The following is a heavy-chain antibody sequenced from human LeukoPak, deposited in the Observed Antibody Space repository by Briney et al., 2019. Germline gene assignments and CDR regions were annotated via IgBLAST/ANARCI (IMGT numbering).Heavy chain of an antibody. Sequence: PSQTLSPTCTVSGGSISSGDYYWSWIRQPSGKGLEWIGYIYYSGSTYYNPSLKSRVTISVDTSKNQFSLKLSSVTAADTAVYYCARGLGVRGVTNWFDPWGQGTLVTVSS. CDR3: ARGLGVRGVTNWFDP. V-gene: IGHV4-30-4*01. D-gene: IGHD3-10*01. J-gene: IGHJ5*02. CDR1: GGSISSGDYY. CDR2: IYYSGST.